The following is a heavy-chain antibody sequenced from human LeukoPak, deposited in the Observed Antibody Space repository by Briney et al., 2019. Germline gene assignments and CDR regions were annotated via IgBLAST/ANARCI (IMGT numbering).Heavy chain of an antibody. V-gene: IGHV3-30*04. CDR3: ARDIPDYYGSGSCYKGTSNWFDP. CDR1: GFTFSSYA. D-gene: IGHD3-10*01. CDR2: ISCDGNNK. J-gene: IGHJ5*02. Sequence: PGRSLRLSCAASGFTFSSYAMHWVRQAPGKGLERVAVISCDGNNKYYADSVKGRFTISRDNSKNTLYLQMNSLRAEDTSVYYCARDIPDYYGSGSCYKGTSNWFDPWGQGTLVTVSS.